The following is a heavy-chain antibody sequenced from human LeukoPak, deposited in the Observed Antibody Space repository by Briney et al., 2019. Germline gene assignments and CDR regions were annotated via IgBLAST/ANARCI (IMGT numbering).Heavy chain of an antibody. D-gene: IGHD3-22*01. CDR1: GGSISGYY. J-gene: IGHJ4*02. V-gene: IGHV4-59*08. CDR2: IFYSGST. Sequence: SETLSLTCSVSGGSISGYYWSWIRQPPGKGLERIGHIFYSGSTNYNPSLKSRVTISLDTSKNQFSLKLSSVTAADTAVYYCARTRHYYDSSGYYYFDYWGQGTLVTVSS. CDR3: ARTRHYYDSSGYYYFDY.